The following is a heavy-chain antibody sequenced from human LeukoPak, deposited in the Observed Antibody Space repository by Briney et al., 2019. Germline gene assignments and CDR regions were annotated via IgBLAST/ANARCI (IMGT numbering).Heavy chain of an antibody. CDR3: AKGIAARPVLFIFDY. CDR2: IRYDGSNK. CDR1: GFTFSSYG. V-gene: IGHV3-30*02. J-gene: IGHJ4*02. Sequence: GGSLRLSCAASGFTFSSYGMHWVRQAPGKGLEWVAFIRYDGSNKYYADSVKGRFTISRDNSKNTLYLQMNSLRAEDTAVYYCAKGIAARPVLFIFDYWGQGTLVTVSS. D-gene: IGHD6-6*01.